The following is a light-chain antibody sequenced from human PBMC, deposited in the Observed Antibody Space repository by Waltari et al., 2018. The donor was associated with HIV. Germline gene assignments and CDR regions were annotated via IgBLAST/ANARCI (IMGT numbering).Light chain of an antibody. Sequence: DIHMTQSPSTLAASLGDRVTITCQASQDISNYLNWYQQKPGKAPKLLIYDASNLETGVPSRFSGSGSGTDFTFTISSLQPEDIATYYCQQYDNLPYTFGQGTKLEIK. J-gene: IGKJ2*01. V-gene: IGKV1-33*01. CDR3: QQYDNLPYT. CDR1: QDISNY. CDR2: DAS.